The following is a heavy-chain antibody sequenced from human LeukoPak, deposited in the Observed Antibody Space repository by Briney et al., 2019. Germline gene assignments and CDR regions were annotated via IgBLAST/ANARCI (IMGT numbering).Heavy chain of an antibody. CDR3: ATTARYDYVWGSYRPDAFDI. Sequence: SETLSLTCTVSGGSISSGGYYWSWIRQHPGKGLEWIGYIYYSGSTYYNPSLKSRVTISVDTSKNQFSLKLSSVTAADTAVYYCATTARYDYVWGSYRPDAFDIWGQGTMVAVSS. J-gene: IGHJ3*02. D-gene: IGHD3-16*02. CDR2: IYYSGST. CDR1: GGSISSGGYY. V-gene: IGHV4-31*03.